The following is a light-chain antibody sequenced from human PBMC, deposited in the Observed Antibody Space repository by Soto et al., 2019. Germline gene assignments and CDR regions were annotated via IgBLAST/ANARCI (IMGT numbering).Light chain of an antibody. V-gene: IGKV3-15*01. Sequence: EIVMTQSPATLSVSPGERATLSCRASQSVAGNLAWYQQNPGQAPRLLMYGASTRATGIPTRFSGGGSGTEFTLTISSLQSEDFAGYYCQQYNKWPLTFGGGTKVEIK. CDR3: QQYNKWPLT. J-gene: IGKJ4*01. CDR2: GAS. CDR1: QSVAGN.